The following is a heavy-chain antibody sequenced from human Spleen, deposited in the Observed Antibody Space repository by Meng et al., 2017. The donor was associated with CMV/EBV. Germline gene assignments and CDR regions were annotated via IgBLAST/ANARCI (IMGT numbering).Heavy chain of an antibody. V-gene: IGHV1-2*02. J-gene: IGHJ4*02. CDR3: ARVASGSKTIASDY. D-gene: IGHD1-26*01. CDR2: INPNSGGT. Sequence: QGPLVPAGAEVKKPGAAVKVSCKSSGYTFTGYYMHWVRQAPGQGLEWMGWINPNSGGTNYAQKFQGRVTMTRGTSISTAYMELSRLRSDDTAVYYCARVASGSKTIASDYWGQGTLVTVSS. CDR1: GYTFTGYY.